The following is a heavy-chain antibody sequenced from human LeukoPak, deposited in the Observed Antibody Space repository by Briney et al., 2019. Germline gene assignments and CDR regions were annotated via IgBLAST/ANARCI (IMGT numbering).Heavy chain of an antibody. CDR1: GFTVSTNY. D-gene: IGHD1-26*01. Sequence: PGGSLRLSCTASGFTVSTNYMSWVRQAPGKGLEWVSVIYSGGSSTYYADSVKGRFTISRDKSKNTLYLQMNSLRAEDTAVYYCARDPSGSYFDYWGQGTLVTVSS. CDR3: ARDPSGSYFDY. CDR2: IYSGGSST. J-gene: IGHJ4*02. V-gene: IGHV3-66*01.